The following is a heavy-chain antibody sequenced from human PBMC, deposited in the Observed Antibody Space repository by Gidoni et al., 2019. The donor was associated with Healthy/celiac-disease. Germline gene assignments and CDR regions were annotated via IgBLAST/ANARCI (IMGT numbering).Heavy chain of an antibody. CDR2: ISYDGSNK. CDR1: GFTFSSSA. J-gene: IGHJ4*02. CDR3: ARAGAIWFGEFDSIYYFDY. D-gene: IGHD3-10*01. Sequence: QVQLVEPGGGVVQPGRSLRLSCAASGFTFSSSALHWVRQAPGQGLEGVAVISYDGSNKYYADSVKGRVTISRDNSKNTLYLQMNSLRAEDTAVYYCARAGAIWFGEFDSIYYFDYWGQGTLVTVSS. V-gene: IGHV3-30-3*01.